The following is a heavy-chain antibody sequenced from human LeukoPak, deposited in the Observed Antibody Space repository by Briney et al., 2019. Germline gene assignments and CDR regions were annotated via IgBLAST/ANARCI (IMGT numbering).Heavy chain of an antibody. D-gene: IGHD1-26*01. CDR1: GGSFSGCY. CDR2: INHSGST. Sequence: PSETLSLTCAVYGGSFSGCYWSWIRQPPGKGLEWIGEINHSGSTNYNPSLKSRVTISVDTSKNQFSLKLSSVTAADTAVYYCATCGSYYAFDIWGQGTMVTVSS. CDR3: ATCGSYYAFDI. J-gene: IGHJ3*02. V-gene: IGHV4-34*01.